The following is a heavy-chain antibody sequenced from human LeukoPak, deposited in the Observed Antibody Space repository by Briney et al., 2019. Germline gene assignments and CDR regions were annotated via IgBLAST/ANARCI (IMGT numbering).Heavy chain of an antibody. V-gene: IGHV3-21*04. D-gene: IGHD1-26*01. CDR2: ISSSSSYI. CDR3: AREGVGLRAFDI. Sequence: GGSLRLSCAASGFTFSSYSMNWVRQAPGKGLEWVSSISSSSSYIYYADSVKGRFTISRDNAKNSLYLQMNSLRAEDTAVYYCAREGVGLRAFDIWGQGTMVTVPS. J-gene: IGHJ3*02. CDR1: GFTFSSYS.